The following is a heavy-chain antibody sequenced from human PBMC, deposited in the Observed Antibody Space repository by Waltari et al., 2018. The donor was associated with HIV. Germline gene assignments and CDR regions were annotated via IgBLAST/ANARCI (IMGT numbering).Heavy chain of an antibody. V-gene: IGHV4-30-4*08. J-gene: IGHJ4*02. Sequence: QVRLRESGPGLVRPSQPLSLTCTVSGGSIGSGDHYWNWIRPLPGRGMEWIGYVFDRGTTYYNPSLSNRVTISLDTSKNQVSLNLSSVTAADTAVYYCSRGDLGYGYDNYFDYWGQGTLLTVSS. CDR2: VFDRGTT. CDR1: GGSIGSGDHY. D-gene: IGHD3-22*01. CDR3: SRGDLGYGYDNYFDY.